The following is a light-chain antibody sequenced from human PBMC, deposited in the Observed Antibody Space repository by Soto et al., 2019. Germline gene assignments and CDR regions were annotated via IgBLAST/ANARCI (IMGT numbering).Light chain of an antibody. CDR1: QAVNTR. J-gene: IGKJ3*01. CDR2: LAS. Sequence: EIVLTQSPATLSSFPGDRVTLPCRARQAVNTRLAWYQHRPGQAPRLLIYLASNRAAGVPARFSGSGSGTDFTLTISRLEPEDFAVYYCQQYGSSPCFGPGTRVDIK. V-gene: IGKV3-20*01. CDR3: QQYGSSPC.